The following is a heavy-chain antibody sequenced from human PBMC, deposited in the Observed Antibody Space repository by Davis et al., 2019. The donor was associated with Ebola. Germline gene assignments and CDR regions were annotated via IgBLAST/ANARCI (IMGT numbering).Heavy chain of an antibody. CDR2: LWYDGSNT. CDR1: GFTFSSYA. CDR3: ARDGEFYYGSGSSFMYNWFDS. Sequence: GESLKISCAASGFTFSSYAMHWVRQAQGKGLEWVAGLWYDGSNTYYTDSVKGRFSISRDNSKNTLYLQMNSLRADDTAVYYCARDGEFYYGSGSSFMYNWFDSWGQGTLVTVSS. J-gene: IGHJ5*01. D-gene: IGHD3-10*01. V-gene: IGHV3-33*01.